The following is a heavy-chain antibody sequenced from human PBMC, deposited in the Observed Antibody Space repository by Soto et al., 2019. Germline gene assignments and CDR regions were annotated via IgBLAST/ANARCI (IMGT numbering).Heavy chain of an antibody. CDR1: GGSISSSSYY. J-gene: IGHJ5*02. D-gene: IGHD3-16*01. CDR2: IYYSGST. V-gene: IGHV4-39*01. Sequence: QLQLQESGPGLVKPSETLSLTCTVPGGSISSSSYYWGWIRQPPGKGLEWIGSIYYSGSTYYNPSLKSRVTISVDTSKNQFSLKLSSVTAADTAVYYCARRMIWFDPWGQGTLVTVSS. CDR3: ARRMIWFDP.